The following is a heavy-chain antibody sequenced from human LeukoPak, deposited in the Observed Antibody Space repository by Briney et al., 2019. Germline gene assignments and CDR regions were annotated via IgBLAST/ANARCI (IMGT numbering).Heavy chain of an antibody. CDR1: GGSIRSRNYY. V-gene: IGHV4-39*01. CDR3: ARHTRPGCSGYENAFDI. D-gene: IGHD5-12*01. J-gene: IGHJ3*02. CDR2: FYDSGST. Sequence: PSETLSLTCTVSGGSIRSRNYYWDWIRQPPGKGLEWLENFYDSGSTYSNPSLRSRVTISGGTSKNQFYLKLTSVTAADTAVYYCARHTRPGCSGYENAFDIWGQGTMVSVSS.